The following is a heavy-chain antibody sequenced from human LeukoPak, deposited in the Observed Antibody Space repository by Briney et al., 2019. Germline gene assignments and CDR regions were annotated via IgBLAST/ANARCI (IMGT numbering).Heavy chain of an antibody. Sequence: KPGGSLRLSCAASGFTVSSSYMNWVRQAPGKGLEWVGRINSKIDGGTTDYAAPMKGRFTISRDDSKDTLYLQMDSLKTEDTAVYYCSTLRGSTSQYFQHWGQGTLVTVSS. CDR2: INSKIDGGTT. CDR1: GFTVSSSY. CDR3: STLRGSTSQYFQH. V-gene: IGHV3-15*01. J-gene: IGHJ1*01. D-gene: IGHD6-13*01.